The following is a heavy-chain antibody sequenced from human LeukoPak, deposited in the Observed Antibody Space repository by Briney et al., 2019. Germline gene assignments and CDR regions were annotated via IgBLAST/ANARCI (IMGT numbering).Heavy chain of an antibody. CDR2: ISSSGSTI. J-gene: IGHJ6*04. CDR1: GFTFSSYE. V-gene: IGHV3-48*03. CDR3: ARGPIDILTGYHYYYYYGMDV. Sequence: GGSLRLSCAASGFTFSSYEMNWVRRAPGKGLEWVSYISSSGSTIYYADSVKGRFTISRDNAKNSLYLQMNSLRAEDTAVYYCARGPIDILTGYHYYYYYGMDVWGKGTTVTVSS. D-gene: IGHD3-9*01.